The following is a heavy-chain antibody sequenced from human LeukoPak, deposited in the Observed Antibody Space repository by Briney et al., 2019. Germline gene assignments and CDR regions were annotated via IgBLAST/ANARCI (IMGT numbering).Heavy chain of an antibody. J-gene: IGHJ4*02. CDR2: IFQSVST. CDR3: ARNNSNGFDF. Sequence: SETLSLTCTVSGYSISGGYYWGWIRQPPGKGLEWIGTIFQSVSTYYNPSLKSRVTTSVDTSKNQSSLKLSSVTAADTAVYYCARNNSNGFDFWSQGTLVTVSS. D-gene: IGHD6-19*01. V-gene: IGHV4-38-2*02. CDR1: GYSISGGYY.